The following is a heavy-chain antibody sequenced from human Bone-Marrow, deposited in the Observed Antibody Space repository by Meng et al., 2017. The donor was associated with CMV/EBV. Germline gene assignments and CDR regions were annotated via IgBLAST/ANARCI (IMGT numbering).Heavy chain of an antibody. CDR3: ARGSTGWGV. CDR2: IYYSGST. CDR1: GGSVSSSSYY. Sequence: SETLSLTCTVSGGSVSSSSYYWGWIRQPPGKGLEWIGTIYYSGSTYYNPSLKSRVTISVDTSKNQLSLKLSSVTAADTAVYYCARGSTGWGVWGQGTTVTVSS. J-gene: IGHJ6*02. D-gene: IGHD1-1*01. V-gene: IGHV4-39*07.